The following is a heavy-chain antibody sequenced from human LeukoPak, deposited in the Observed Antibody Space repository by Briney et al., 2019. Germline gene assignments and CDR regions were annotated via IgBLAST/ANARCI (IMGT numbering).Heavy chain of an antibody. CDR2: INSNGNNT. J-gene: IGHJ4*02. D-gene: IGHD3-22*01. CDR3: ARVSDYYDSSGYPFDY. CDR1: GFTFSSYW. Sequence: GGSLRLSCAASGFTFSSYWMHWVRQAPGKGLVWVSRINSNGNNTRYADSVKGRFTISRDNAKNTLYLQLNSLRAEDTAVYYCARVSDYYDSSGYPFDYWGQGTLVTVSS. V-gene: IGHV3-74*01.